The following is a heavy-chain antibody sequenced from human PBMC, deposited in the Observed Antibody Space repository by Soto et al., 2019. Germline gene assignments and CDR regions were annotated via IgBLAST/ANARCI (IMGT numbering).Heavy chain of an antibody. J-gene: IGHJ4*02. CDR2: IYYSGST. CDR1: GGSISSGGYH. V-gene: IGHV4-31*03. Sequence: SETLSLTCTVSGGSISSGGYHWSWIRQHPGKGLEWIGYIYYSGSTYYNPSLKSRVTISVDTSKNQFSLKLNSVTAADTAVYYCARGFAIGWYTYYFDYWGQGPLVTVSS. CDR3: ARGFAIGWYTYYFDY. D-gene: IGHD6-19*01.